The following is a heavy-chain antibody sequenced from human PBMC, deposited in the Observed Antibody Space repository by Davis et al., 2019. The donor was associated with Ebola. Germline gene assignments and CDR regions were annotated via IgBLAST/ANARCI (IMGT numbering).Heavy chain of an antibody. D-gene: IGHD2-8*01. V-gene: IGHV1-24*01. Sequence: VKVSCKVSGYTLTELSMHWVRQAPGKGLEWMGGFDPEDGETIYAQKFQGRVTMTEDTSTDTAYMELSSLRSEDTAVYYCAIGVLGYYYYGMDVWGQGTTVTVSS. CDR1: GYTLTELS. J-gene: IGHJ6*02. CDR3: AIGVLGYYYYGMDV. CDR2: FDPEDGET.